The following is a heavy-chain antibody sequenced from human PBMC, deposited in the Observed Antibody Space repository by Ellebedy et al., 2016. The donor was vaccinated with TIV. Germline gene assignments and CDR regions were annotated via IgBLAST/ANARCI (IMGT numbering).Heavy chain of an antibody. D-gene: IGHD3-10*01. V-gene: IGHV3-48*01. CDR2: ISSSSSTI. CDR3: ARDQGRQAEAGARVY. Sequence: GESLKISXAASGFTFSSYSMNWVRQAPGKGLEWVSYISSSSSTIYYADSVKGRFTISRDNAKNSLYLQMNSLRAEDTAVYYCARDQGRQAEAGARVYWGQGTLVTVSS. CDR1: GFTFSSYS. J-gene: IGHJ4*02.